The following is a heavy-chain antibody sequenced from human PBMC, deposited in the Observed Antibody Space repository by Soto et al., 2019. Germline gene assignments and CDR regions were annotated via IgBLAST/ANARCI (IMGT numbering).Heavy chain of an antibody. J-gene: IGHJ6*02. CDR3: ATGTTGSYYYGMDV. V-gene: IGHV1-24*01. CDR2: FDPEDGET. CDR1: GYTLTELS. Sequence: QVQLVQSGAEVKKPGASVKVSCKVSGYTLTELSMHWVRQAPGKGLEWMVGFDPEDGETIYAQKFQGRVTMTEDTSTATAYMELSSQRSEDTAVYYCATGTTGSYYYGMDVWGQGTTVTVSS. D-gene: IGHD1-1*01.